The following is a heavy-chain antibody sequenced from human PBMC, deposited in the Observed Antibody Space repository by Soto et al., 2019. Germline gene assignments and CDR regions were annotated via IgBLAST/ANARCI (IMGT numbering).Heavy chain of an antibody. CDR3: ARDGSSSFLGYYYGMAV. J-gene: IGHJ6*02. V-gene: IGHV3-9*01. D-gene: IGHD6-6*01. CDR2: ISYDSGAI. Sequence: PGGSLRLSCAASGFTFDEYAMHWVRQAPGKGLEWVSGISYDSGAIGYADSVKGRFPISRDNSKNTLYLQMNSLRAEDTAVYYCARDGSSSFLGYYYGMAVWGQGTTVTVSS. CDR1: GFTFDEYA.